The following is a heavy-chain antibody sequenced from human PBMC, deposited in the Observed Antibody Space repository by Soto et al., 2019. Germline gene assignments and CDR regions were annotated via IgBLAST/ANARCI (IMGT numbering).Heavy chain of an antibody. CDR2: IYYSGST. D-gene: IGHD2-2*01. CDR3: ATGLGYCSSTSCYVGRED. CDR1: GGSISSSRYY. J-gene: IGHJ4*02. V-gene: IGHV4-39*01. Sequence: TLSLTRTVSGGSISSSRYYWGWIRQPPGKGLEWIGSIYYSGSTYYNPSLKSRVTISVDTSKNQFSLKLSSVTAADTAVYYCATGLGYCSSTSCYVGREDWGQGTLVTVSS.